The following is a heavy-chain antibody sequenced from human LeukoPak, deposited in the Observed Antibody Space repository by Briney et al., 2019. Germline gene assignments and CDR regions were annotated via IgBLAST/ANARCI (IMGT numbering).Heavy chain of an antibody. V-gene: IGHV4-31*03. CDR1: GGSISSGGYY. J-gene: IGHJ6*03. Sequence: SQTLSLTCTVSGGSISSGGYYWSWIRQHPGKGLEWIGYMYYSGSTYYNPSLKSRITISVDTSKKQFSLKLSSVTAADTAVYYCARGDYYYMDVWGKGTTVTVSS. CDR3: ARGDYYYMDV. CDR2: MYYSGST.